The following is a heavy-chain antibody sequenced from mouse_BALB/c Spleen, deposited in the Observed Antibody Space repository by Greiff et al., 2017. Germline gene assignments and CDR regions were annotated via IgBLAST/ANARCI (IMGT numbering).Heavy chain of an antibody. CDR1: GFTFSSYA. V-gene: IGHV5-9-4*01. J-gene: IGHJ1*01. Sequence: DVHLVESGGGLVQPGGSRKLSCAASGFTFSSYAMSWVRQSPEKRLEWVAEISSGGSYTYYPDTVTGRFTISRDNAKNTLYLEMSSLRSEDTAMYYCARGGYGYWYFDVWGAGTTVTVSS. CDR3: ARGGYGYWYFDV. D-gene: IGHD2-14*01. CDR2: ISSGGSYT.